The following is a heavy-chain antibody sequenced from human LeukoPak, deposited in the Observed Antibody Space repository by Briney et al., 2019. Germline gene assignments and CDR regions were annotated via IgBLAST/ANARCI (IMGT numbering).Heavy chain of an antibody. Sequence: GESLRLSCAASGFTFKKYWMNWVRQVPGKGLECLANIKEDGSETYYADSVKGRFTISRDNPKNLLFLQINSLRVEDTAVYYCARVNPQRPDCSSTSCFVDAFDIWGQGTMVTVSS. J-gene: IGHJ3*02. CDR2: IKEDGSET. CDR3: ARVNPQRPDCSSTSCFVDAFDI. V-gene: IGHV3-7*01. CDR1: GFTFKKYW. D-gene: IGHD2-2*01.